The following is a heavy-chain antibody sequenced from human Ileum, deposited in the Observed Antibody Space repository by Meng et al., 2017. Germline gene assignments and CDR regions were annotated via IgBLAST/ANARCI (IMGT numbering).Heavy chain of an antibody. J-gene: IGHJ4*02. Sequence: HVQLQESGPGLVRPSETLSLICTVSGCSVSTSDYQWGWIRQLPGKGLEWIGYAGTNYNPSLKSRVTISVDTSKRQFSLKLTSVTAADTAVYYCARDHWGSLDYWGQGILVTVSS. CDR2: AGT. V-gene: IGHV4-61*08. CDR3: ARDHWGSLDY. CDR1: GCSVSTSDYQ. D-gene: IGHD7-27*01.